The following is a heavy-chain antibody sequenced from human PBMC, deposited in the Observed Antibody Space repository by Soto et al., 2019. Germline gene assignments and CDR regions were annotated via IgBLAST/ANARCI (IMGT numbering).Heavy chain of an antibody. V-gene: IGHV3-30-3*01. Sequence: QVQLVESGGGVVQPGRSLRLSCAASGFTFSSYAMHWVRQAPGKGLEWVAVISYDGSNKYYADSVKGRFTISRDNSKNRLYLQMNSLRAEDTAVYYCARGVVVVTAIPSPFDYWGQGTLVTVSS. CDR3: ARGVVVVTAIPSPFDY. CDR1: GFTFSSYA. CDR2: ISYDGSNK. J-gene: IGHJ4*02. D-gene: IGHD2-21*02.